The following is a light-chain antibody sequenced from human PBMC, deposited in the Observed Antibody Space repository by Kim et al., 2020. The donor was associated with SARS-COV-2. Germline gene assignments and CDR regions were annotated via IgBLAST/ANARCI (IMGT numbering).Light chain of an antibody. V-gene: IGKV3-20*01. CDR2: GAS. CDR3: QQCGSSSRWT. Sequence: PGESATLSCRASQSVSGTYLAWYQQKPGQAPRLLIYGASSRATGIPDRISGSGSGTDFTLTISRLEPEDFAVYYCQQCGSSSRWTFGQGTKVDIK. J-gene: IGKJ1*01. CDR1: QSVSGTY.